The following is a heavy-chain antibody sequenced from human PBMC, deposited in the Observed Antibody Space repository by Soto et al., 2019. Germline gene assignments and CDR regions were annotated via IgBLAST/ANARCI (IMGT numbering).Heavy chain of an antibody. CDR3: ARPTTVVSYYYGMDV. V-gene: IGHV3-30-3*01. J-gene: IGHJ6*02. CDR1: GFTFSSYA. D-gene: IGHD4-17*01. Sequence: GGSLRLSCAASGFTFSSYAMHWVRQAPGKGLEWVPVISYDGSNKYYADSVKGRFTISRDNSKNTLYLQMNSLRAEDTAVYYCARPTTVVSYYYGMDVWGQGTTVTVSS. CDR2: ISYDGSNK.